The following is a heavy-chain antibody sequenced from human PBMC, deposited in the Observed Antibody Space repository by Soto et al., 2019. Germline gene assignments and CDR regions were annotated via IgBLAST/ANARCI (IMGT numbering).Heavy chain of an antibody. CDR3: ARVIDSSSWYDYYYYGMDV. CDR2: MNPNSGNT. V-gene: IGHV1-8*01. J-gene: IGHJ6*02. CDR1: GYTFTRYY. D-gene: IGHD6-13*01. Sequence: ASMNLSCKSSGYTFTRYYINWLRQATGQGLEWMGWMNPNSGNTGYAQKFQGRVTMTRNTSISTAYMELSSLRSEDTAVYYCARVIDSSSWYDYYYYGMDVWGQGTTVTVS.